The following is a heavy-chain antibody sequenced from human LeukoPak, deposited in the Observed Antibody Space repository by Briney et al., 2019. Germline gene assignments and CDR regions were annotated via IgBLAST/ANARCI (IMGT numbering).Heavy chain of an antibody. V-gene: IGHV3-23*01. CDR2: ISGSGGST. CDR3: AKDIGSGWYYFDY. D-gene: IGHD6-19*01. J-gene: IGHJ4*02. Sequence: GGSLRLSCAASGFTFSSYAMSWVRQAPGKGLEWVSAISGSGGSTYYADSVKGRFTISRDNSKNTLYLQMNSLRAEDTAVYSCAKDIGSGWYYFDYWGQGTLVTVSS. CDR1: GFTFSSYA.